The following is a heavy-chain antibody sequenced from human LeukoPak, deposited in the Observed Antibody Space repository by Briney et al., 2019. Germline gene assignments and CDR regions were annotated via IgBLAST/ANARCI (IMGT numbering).Heavy chain of an antibody. Sequence: GGSLRLSCAASGFTFGDYAMHWVRQAPGKGLVWVSGINTDGTTTSYADSVKGRFTISRDNAKNTLYLQMNSLRADDTAMYYCATSRSFDYWGQGTLVTVSS. CDR1: GFTFGDYA. V-gene: IGHV3-74*01. CDR2: INTDGTTT. D-gene: IGHD3-16*01. CDR3: ATSRSFDY. J-gene: IGHJ4*02.